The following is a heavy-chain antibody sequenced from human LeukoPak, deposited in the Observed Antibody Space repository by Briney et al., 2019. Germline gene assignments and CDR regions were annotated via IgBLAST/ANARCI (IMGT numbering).Heavy chain of an antibody. CDR1: GGSFSGYY. V-gene: IGHV4-34*01. Sequence: SETLSLTCAVYGGSFSGYYWSWIRQPPGKGLEWIGEINHGGSTNYNPSLKSRVTISVDTSKNQFSLKLSSVTAADTAVYYCARGYSGAGDYWGQGTLVTVSS. CDR2: INHGGST. J-gene: IGHJ4*02. D-gene: IGHD2-15*01. CDR3: ARGYSGAGDY.